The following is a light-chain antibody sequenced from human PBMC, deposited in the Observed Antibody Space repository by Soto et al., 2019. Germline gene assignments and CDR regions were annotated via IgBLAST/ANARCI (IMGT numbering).Light chain of an antibody. CDR3: SSYTSSSTV. CDR1: SSDVGGYNY. CDR2: EVS. Sequence: QSVLTQPASVSGSPGQSITISCTGTSSDVGGYNYVSWYQQHPGKAPKLMIYEVSNRPSGVSNRFSGSKSGNTASLTISGLQAEDEADYSCSSYTSSSTVFGTGTKLTVL. J-gene: IGLJ1*01. V-gene: IGLV2-14*01.